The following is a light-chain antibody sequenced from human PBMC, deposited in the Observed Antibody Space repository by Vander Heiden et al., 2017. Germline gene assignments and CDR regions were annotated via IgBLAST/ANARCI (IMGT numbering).Light chain of an antibody. V-gene: IGLV2-18*02. CDR2: EVN. CDR1: SSDVGGFNR. J-gene: IGLJ1*01. CDR3: FSYTSSNLFV. Sequence: QSALTQPPSVSGSPGQSVTISCTGTSSDVGGFNRVSWYQQPPGTAPKRIVYEVNNRPSGVPLRFSGSKSGNTASLTISGLQAEDAADDDCFSYTSSNLFVFGTGTMVTGL.